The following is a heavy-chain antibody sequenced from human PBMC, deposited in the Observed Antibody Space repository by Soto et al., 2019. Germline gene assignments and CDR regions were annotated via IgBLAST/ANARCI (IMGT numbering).Heavy chain of an antibody. CDR3: AKDRSGRRLNWFDP. J-gene: IGHJ5*02. Sequence: GGSLRLSCAASGFTFNNYVMSWVRQAPGKGLEWVSAISGSGNTYYADSVKGRFTISRDNSKNTLYLQMNSLRAEDTAVYYCAKDRSGRRLNWFDPWGQGTLVTVSS. V-gene: IGHV3-23*01. D-gene: IGHD1-26*01. CDR2: ISGSGNT. CDR1: GFTFNNYV.